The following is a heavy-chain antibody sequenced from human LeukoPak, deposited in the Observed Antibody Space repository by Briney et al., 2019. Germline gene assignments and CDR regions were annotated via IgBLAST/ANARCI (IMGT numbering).Heavy chain of an antibody. CDR3: ARDQLLRMMDV. D-gene: IGHD2-15*01. J-gene: IGHJ6*04. Sequence: SETLSLTCTVSGGSISSGGYYWSWIRQHPGTGLEWIGYIYYSGSTYYNPSLKSRVTISVDTSKNQFSLKLSSVTAADTAVYYCARDQLLRMMDVWGKGTTVTVSS. CDR2: IYYSGST. CDR1: GGSISSGGYY. V-gene: IGHV4-31*03.